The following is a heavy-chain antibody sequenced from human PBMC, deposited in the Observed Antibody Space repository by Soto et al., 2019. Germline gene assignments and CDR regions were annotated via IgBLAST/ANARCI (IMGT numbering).Heavy chain of an antibody. V-gene: IGHV4-39*01. CDR1: GGSISRSSYY. Sequence: QLQLQESGPGLVKPSETLSLTCTVSGGSISRSSYYWGWIRQPPGKGLEWIGSIYYSGSTYYNPSLKSRVIISVDTSKNQFSLKLSSVTAADTAVYYCANSLDYYYYMDVWGKGTTVTVSS. D-gene: IGHD1-26*01. CDR3: ANSLDYYYYMDV. J-gene: IGHJ6*03. CDR2: IYYSGST.